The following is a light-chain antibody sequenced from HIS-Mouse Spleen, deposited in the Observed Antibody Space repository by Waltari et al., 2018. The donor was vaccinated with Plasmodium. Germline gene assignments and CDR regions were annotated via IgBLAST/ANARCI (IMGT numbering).Light chain of an antibody. V-gene: IGLV3-10*01. J-gene: IGLJ3*02. Sequence: SYELTQPPSVSVSPGQTDRSTCSGDALPKNYAYWYQQKSGQAPVLVIYEDSKRPPGIPERFSGSSSGTMATLTISGAQVEDEADYYCYSTDSSGNHRVFGGGTKLTVL. CDR3: YSTDSSGNHRV. CDR2: EDS. CDR1: ALPKNY.